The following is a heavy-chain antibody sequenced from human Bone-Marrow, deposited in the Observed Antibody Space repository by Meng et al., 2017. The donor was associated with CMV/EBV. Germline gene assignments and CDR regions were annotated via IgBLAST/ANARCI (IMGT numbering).Heavy chain of an antibody. CDR2: MNPNSGNT. CDR1: GYTFTSYD. J-gene: IGHJ5*02. Sequence: ASVKVSCKASGYTFTSYDINWVRQATGQGLEWMGWMNPNSGNTGYAQKFQGRVTMTRNTSISTAYMELSSLRSEDTAVYYCARRVPAAIQSGVVWFDPWGQGTLVTVSS. V-gene: IGHV1-8*01. CDR3: ARRVPAAIQSGVVWFDP. D-gene: IGHD2-2*02.